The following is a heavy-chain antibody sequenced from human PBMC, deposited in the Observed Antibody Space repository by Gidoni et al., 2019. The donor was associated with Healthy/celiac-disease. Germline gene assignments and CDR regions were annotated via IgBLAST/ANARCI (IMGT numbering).Heavy chain of an antibody. V-gene: IGHV4-61*02. CDR3: AAYSSSWYPYYYFDY. CDR1: GGSISSGSYY. J-gene: IGHJ4*02. Sequence: QVQLQESGPGLVKPSQTLSLTCTVSGGSISSGSYYWSWIRQPAGKGLEWIGRIYTSGSTNYNPSLKSRVTISVDTSKNQFSLKLSSVTAADTAVYYCAAYSSSWYPYYYFDYWGQGTLVTVSS. D-gene: IGHD6-13*01. CDR2: IYTSGST.